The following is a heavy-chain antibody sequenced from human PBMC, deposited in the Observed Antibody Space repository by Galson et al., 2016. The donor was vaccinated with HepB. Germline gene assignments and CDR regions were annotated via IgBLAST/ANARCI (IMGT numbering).Heavy chain of an antibody. V-gene: IGHV7-4-1*02. CDR1: GYTFATYA. CDR3: ARKWLLLGYYYGMDV. D-gene: IGHD3-22*01. Sequence: SVKVSCKASGYTFATYAMNWVRQAPGQGLEWMGWINTNTGTPTYAQGFTGRFVFSLDTSVSTAYLQISSLKAEDTAVYYCARKWLLLGYYYGMDVWGRGTTVTVSS. J-gene: IGHJ6*02. CDR2: INTNTGTP.